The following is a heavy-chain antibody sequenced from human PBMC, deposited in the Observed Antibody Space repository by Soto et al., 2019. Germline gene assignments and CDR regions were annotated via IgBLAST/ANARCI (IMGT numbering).Heavy chain of an antibody. D-gene: IGHD1-26*01. Sequence: GGSLRLSCAASGFTFSSYAMHWVRQAPGKGLEWVAVISYDGSNKYYADSVKGRFTISRDNSKNTLYLQMNSLRAEDTAVYYCARDKATSGTTGLVDYWGQGTLVTVSS. V-gene: IGHV3-30-3*01. CDR2: ISYDGSNK. CDR3: ARDKATSGTTGLVDY. J-gene: IGHJ4*02. CDR1: GFTFSSYA.